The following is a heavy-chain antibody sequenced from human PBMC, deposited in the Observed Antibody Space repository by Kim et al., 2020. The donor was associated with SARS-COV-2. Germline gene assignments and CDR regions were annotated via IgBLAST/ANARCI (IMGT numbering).Heavy chain of an antibody. D-gene: IGHD6-25*01. CDR3: ARGGRRTRGIAARGDFDY. Sequence: SETLSLTCAVYGGSFSGYYWSWIRQPPGKGLEWIGEINHSGSTNYNPSLKSRVTISVDTSKNQFSLKLSSVTAAETAVYYCARGGRRTRGIAARGDFDYWGQGTLVTVSS. CDR1: GGSFSGYY. J-gene: IGHJ4*02. V-gene: IGHV4-34*01. CDR2: INHSGST.